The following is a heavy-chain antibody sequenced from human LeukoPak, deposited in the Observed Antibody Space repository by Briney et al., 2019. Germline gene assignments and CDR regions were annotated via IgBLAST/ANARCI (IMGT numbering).Heavy chain of an antibody. CDR2: IYHSGST. D-gene: IGHD6-19*01. CDR1: GVSISSYY. V-gene: IGHV4-38-2*02. J-gene: IGHJ5*02. Sequence: ASETLSLTCTVSGVSISSYYWGWIRQPPGKGLEWIGSIYHSGSTYYNPSLKSRVTISVDTSKNQFSLKLSSVTAADTAVYYCARRVSATDSSGWSNWFDPWGQGTLVTVSS. CDR3: ARRVSATDSSGWSNWFDP.